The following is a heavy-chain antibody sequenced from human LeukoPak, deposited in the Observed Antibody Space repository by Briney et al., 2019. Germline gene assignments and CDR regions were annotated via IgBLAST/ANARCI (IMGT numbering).Heavy chain of an antibody. D-gene: IGHD6-13*01. J-gene: IGHJ4*02. CDR1: GFTFSSYA. CDR3: AHISSSWPDY. Sequence: GGSLRLSCAASGFTFSSYAMSGVRQAPGKGLEWVSAISGSGGSTYYAGSVKGRFTISRDNSKNTLYLQMNSLRAEDTAVYYCAHISSSWPDYWGQGTLVTVSS. CDR2: ISGSGGST. V-gene: IGHV3-23*01.